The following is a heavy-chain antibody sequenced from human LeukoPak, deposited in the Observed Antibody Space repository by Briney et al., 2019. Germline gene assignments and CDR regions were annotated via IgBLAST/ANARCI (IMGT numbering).Heavy chain of an antibody. D-gene: IGHD3-22*01. Sequence: SETLSLTCAVYGGSFSGYYWSWIRQPPVKGLEWIGEINHSGSTNYNPSLKSRVTISVDTSKNQFSLKLSSVTAADTAVYYCARGPTYYYDSSGKPLDYWGQGTLVTVSS. J-gene: IGHJ4*02. CDR2: INHSGST. V-gene: IGHV4-34*01. CDR1: GGSFSGYY. CDR3: ARGPTYYYDSSGKPLDY.